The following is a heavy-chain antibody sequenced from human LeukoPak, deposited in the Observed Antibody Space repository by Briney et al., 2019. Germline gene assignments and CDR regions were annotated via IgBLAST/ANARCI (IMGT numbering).Heavy chain of an antibody. J-gene: IGHJ4*02. CDR1: GFTVSSNY. CDR2: ISGSGGST. D-gene: IGHD1-26*01. V-gene: IGHV3-23*01. Sequence: GGSLRLSCAASGFTVSSNYMSWVRQAPGKGLEWVSAISGSGGSTYYADSVKGRFTISRDNSKNTLYLQMNSLRAEDTAVYYCANPRGGEWEPRFDYWGQGTLVTVSS. CDR3: ANPRGGEWEPRFDY.